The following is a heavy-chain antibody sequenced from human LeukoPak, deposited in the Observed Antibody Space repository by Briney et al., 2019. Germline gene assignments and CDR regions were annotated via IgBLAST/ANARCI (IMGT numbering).Heavy chain of an antibody. CDR2: IIPILGIA. J-gene: IGHJ4*02. CDR1: GYTFTGYY. V-gene: IGHV1-69*04. D-gene: IGHD6-13*01. Sequence: GASVKVSCKASGYTFTGYYMHWVRQAPGQGLEWMGRIIPILGIANYAQKFQGRVTITADKSTSTAYMELSSLRSEDTAVYYCARGYYSSSWLGDGDSLDYWGQGTLVTVSS. CDR3: ARGYYSSSWLGDGDSLDY.